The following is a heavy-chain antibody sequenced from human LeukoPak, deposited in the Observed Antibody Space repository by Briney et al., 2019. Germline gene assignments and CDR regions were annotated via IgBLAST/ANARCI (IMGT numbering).Heavy chain of an antibody. CDR3: ATMFSGSYFPFDS. Sequence: KPSETLSLTCGVSNESLNGYYGSWIRQPPGKGLEWIGEINHSGDFNYNPSLKSRVSISVDTSKSQFSLNLTSVTAADTAIYYCATMFSGSYFPFDSWSQGILVTVSS. J-gene: IGHJ4*02. D-gene: IGHD1-26*01. V-gene: IGHV4-34*01. CDR1: NESLNGYY. CDR2: INHSGDF.